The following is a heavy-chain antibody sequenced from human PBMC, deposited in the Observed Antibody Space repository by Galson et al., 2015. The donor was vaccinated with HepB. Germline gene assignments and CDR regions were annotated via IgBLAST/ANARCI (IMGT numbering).Heavy chain of an antibody. CDR2: FDPEDGET. V-gene: IGHV1-24*01. D-gene: IGHD3-22*01. J-gene: IGHJ4*02. CDR1: GYTLTELS. Sequence: SVKVSCKVSGYTLTELSMHWVRQAPGKGLEWMGGFDPEDGETIYAQKFQGRVTMTEDTSTDTAYMELSSLRSEDTAVYYCATGGDSSGYYIDYWGQGTLVTVSS. CDR3: ATGGDSSGYYIDY.